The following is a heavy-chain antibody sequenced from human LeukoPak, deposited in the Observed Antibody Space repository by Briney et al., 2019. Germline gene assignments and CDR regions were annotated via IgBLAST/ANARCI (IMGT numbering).Heavy chain of an antibody. J-gene: IGHJ4*02. Sequence: GGSLRLSCAASGFTFSDYYMSWIRQAPGKGLEWVAYISSSGSTIYYADSVKGRFTISRDNAKNSLYLQMNSLIAEDTAVYCCAGRGVVIRVILVGFHKEAYYFDSWGQGALVTVSS. CDR2: ISSSGSTI. D-gene: IGHD3-22*01. CDR1: GFTFSDYY. V-gene: IGHV3-11*01. CDR3: AGRGVVIRVILVGFHKEAYYFDS.